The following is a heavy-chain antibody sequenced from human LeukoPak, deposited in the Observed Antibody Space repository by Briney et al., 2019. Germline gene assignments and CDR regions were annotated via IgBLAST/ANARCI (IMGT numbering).Heavy chain of an antibody. D-gene: IGHD2-2*01. CDR2: IKKDGSEK. CDR1: GFMFSSYW. J-gene: IGHJ5*02. Sequence: GGSLRLSCAASGFMFSSYWMNWVRQAPGKGLEWVANIKKDGSEKYYVDSVKGRFTISRDNAKNSLYLQMNSLRAEDTAVYYCARGYCTSTSCYGNWFDPWGQGTLVTVSS. V-gene: IGHV3-7*01. CDR3: ARGYCTSTSCYGNWFDP.